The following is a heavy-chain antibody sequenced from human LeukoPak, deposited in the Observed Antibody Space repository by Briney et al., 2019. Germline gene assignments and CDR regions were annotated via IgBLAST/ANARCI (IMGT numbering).Heavy chain of an antibody. J-gene: IGHJ4*02. CDR1: GFTFSSYA. CDR2: IKQDGSEK. Sequence: GGSLRLSCAASGFTFSSYAIHWVRQAPGKGLEWVANIKQDGSEKYYVDSVKGRFTISRDNAKNSLYLQMNSLRAEDTAVYYCARERAPFDYGGNSYPYFDYWGQGTLVTVSS. CDR3: ARERAPFDYGGNSYPYFDY. D-gene: IGHD4-23*01. V-gene: IGHV3-7*01.